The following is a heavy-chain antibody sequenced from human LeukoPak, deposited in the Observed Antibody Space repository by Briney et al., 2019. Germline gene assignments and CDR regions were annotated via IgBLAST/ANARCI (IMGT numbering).Heavy chain of an antibody. CDR3: VKGNYGSGRPLLDY. CDR2: ISSDGSDK. D-gene: IGHD3-10*01. Sequence: GGSLRLSCATSGFPFRGYGMHWVRQAPGKGLEWMAIISSDGSDKYYADSVKGRFTISRDDSKNTLSLQMSSLRAEDTAVYYCVKGNYGSGRPLLDYWGQGTLVTVSS. CDR1: GFPFRGYG. J-gene: IGHJ4*02. V-gene: IGHV3-30*18.